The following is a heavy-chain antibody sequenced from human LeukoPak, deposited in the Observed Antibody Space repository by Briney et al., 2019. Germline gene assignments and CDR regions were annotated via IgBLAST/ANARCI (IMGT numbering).Heavy chain of an antibody. CDR2: ISSSSSTI. J-gene: IGHJ4*02. D-gene: IGHD1-26*01. Sequence: GGSLRLSCAASGFMFNGYSMNWVRQAPGKGLEWVSYISSSSSTIYYADSVKGRFTISRDNAKNSLYLQMNSLRAEDTAVYYCARGVGATAIDYWGQGTLVTVSS. V-gene: IGHV3-48*01. CDR3: ARGVGATAIDY. CDR1: GFMFNGYS.